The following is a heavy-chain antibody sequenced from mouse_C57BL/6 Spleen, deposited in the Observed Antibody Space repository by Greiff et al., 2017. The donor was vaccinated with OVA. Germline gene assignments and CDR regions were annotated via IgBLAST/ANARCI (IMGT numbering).Heavy chain of an antibody. CDR1: GYTFTSYS. CDR3: AADYYGSSWFAY. J-gene: IGHJ3*01. Sequence: QVQLQQPGAELVKPGASVKMSCKASGYTFTSYSITWVKQRPGQGLEWIGDIYPGSGSTNYNEKFKSKATLTVDTSSSTAYMQLSSLTSEDSAVYYCAADYYGSSWFAYWGQGTLVTVSA. V-gene: IGHV1-55*01. D-gene: IGHD1-1*01. CDR2: IYPGSGST.